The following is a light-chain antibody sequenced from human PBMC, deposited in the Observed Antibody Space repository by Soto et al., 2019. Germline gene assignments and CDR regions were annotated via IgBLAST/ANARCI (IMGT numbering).Light chain of an antibody. CDR3: QQYGSSSYT. V-gene: IGKV3-20*01. J-gene: IGKJ2*01. CDR2: GAS. Sequence: EIVLTQSPGTLSLSPGERATLSCRASQSVSSSYLAWYQQNPGQAPRLLIYGASSRATGIPDRFSGSGSGTDFTLTIRRLEPEDFAVYYCQQYGSSSYTFGQGTKLELK. CDR1: QSVSSSY.